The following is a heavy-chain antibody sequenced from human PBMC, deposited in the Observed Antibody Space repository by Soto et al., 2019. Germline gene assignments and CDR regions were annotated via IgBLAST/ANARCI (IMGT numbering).Heavy chain of an antibody. CDR2: IYHSGST. CDR1: GGSISTYY. V-gene: IGHV4-59*01. D-gene: IGHD3-16*01. Sequence: SETLSLTCTVSGGSISTYYWSWIRQAPGKGLEWIGYIYHSGSTDYNPSLESRVSMSVDTSNNQFSLNLNSVTAADTAVYYCARGGAIGYFYGMDVWGQGTTVTVSS. CDR3: ARGGAIGYFYGMDV. J-gene: IGHJ6*02.